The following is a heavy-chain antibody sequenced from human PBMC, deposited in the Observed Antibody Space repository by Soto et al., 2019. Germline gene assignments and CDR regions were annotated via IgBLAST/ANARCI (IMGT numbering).Heavy chain of an antibody. D-gene: IGHD5-12*01. CDR1: GYTFTRYA. CDR2: INAGNGNT. CDR3: GSMQAYSGYEFDS. J-gene: IGHJ4*02. V-gene: IGHV1-3*01. Sequence: ASVKVSCKASGYTFTRYAWHWVRQAPGQRLEWMGWINAGNGNTKYSQKFQGRVTITRDTSASTAYMEVSSLRSEDTAVYYCGSMQAYSGYEFDSWGQGTLVTVSS.